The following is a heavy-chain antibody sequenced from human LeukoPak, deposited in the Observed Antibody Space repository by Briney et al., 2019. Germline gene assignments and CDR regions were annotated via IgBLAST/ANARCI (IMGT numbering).Heavy chain of an antibody. J-gene: IGHJ3*02. CDR3: ARGGVYYDSSGYSDGDI. CDR2: INPSGGST. V-gene: IGHV1-46*01. CDR1: GYTFTSYY. D-gene: IGHD3-22*01. Sequence: ASVKVSCKASGYTFTSYYMHWVRQAPGQGLEWMGIINPSGGSTSYAQKFQGRVTMTRDTSTSTVYMELSSLRSEDTAVYYCARGGVYYDSSGYSDGDIWGQGTMVTVSS.